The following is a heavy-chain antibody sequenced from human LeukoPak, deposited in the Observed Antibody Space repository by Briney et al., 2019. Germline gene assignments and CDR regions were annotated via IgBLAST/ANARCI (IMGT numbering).Heavy chain of an antibody. CDR1: GGSISSYY. V-gene: IGHV4-4*07. J-gene: IGHJ6*03. D-gene: IGHD3-10*01. CDR3: ARDRFTMVRGVICGYYYYYYMDV. CDR2: IYTSGSP. Sequence: KSSETLSLTCTVSGGSISSYYWSWIRQPAGKGLEWIGRIYTSGSPNYNPSLKSRVTMSVDTSKNQFSLKLSSVTAADTAVYYCARDRFTMVRGVICGYYYYYYMDVWGKGTTVTVSS.